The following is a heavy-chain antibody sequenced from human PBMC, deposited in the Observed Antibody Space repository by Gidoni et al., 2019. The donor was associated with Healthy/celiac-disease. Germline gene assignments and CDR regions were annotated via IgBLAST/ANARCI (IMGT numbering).Heavy chain of an antibody. CDR2: INHSGST. V-gene: IGHV4-34*01. J-gene: IGHJ4*02. Sequence: QVQLPRWGAGLLTSSGTLSRTCAVYGGSFSGYYLTWIRQPPGKGLEWIGEINHSGSTNYNPSLKSRVTISVDTSKNQYSLKLSSVTAADTAVYYCARGQRIDYWGQGTLVTVSS. CDR1: GGSFSGYY. CDR3: ARGQRIDY.